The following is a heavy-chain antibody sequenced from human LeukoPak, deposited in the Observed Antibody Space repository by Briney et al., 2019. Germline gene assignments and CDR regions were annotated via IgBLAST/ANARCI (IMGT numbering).Heavy chain of an antibody. Sequence: PGGSLRLSCAASGFTFSSYGMHWVRQAPGKGPEWLAFIRPDGQNKYYADSVKGRFMISRDNSKQTVDLHMSSLRHEDTAKYYCAKEGEGSWDMDVWGTGTTVTVSS. CDR1: GFTFSSYG. CDR3: AKEGEGSWDMDV. D-gene: IGHD2-15*01. CDR2: IRPDGQNK. V-gene: IGHV3-30*02. J-gene: IGHJ6*03.